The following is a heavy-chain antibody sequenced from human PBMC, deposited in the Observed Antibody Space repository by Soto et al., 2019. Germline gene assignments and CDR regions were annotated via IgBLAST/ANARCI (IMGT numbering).Heavy chain of an antibody. CDR1: GGTFSSYA. V-gene: IGHV1-69*12. D-gene: IGHD2-15*01. J-gene: IGHJ6*01. CDR3: ARHPGGRSYYYGMDV. CDR2: IIPIFGTA. Sequence: QVQLVQSGSEVKKPGSSVKVSCKASGGTFSSYAIIWVRHAPGQGLEWMGGIIPIFGTANYAQKFQGIVTITADESTRTAYMERRSLLSEETAVYYCARHPGGRSYYYGMDVWWQGSPGSVSS.